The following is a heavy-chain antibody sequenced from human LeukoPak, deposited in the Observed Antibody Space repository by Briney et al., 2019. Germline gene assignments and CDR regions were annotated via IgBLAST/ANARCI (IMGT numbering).Heavy chain of an antibody. CDR3: ARGAAIDY. V-gene: IGHV4-34*01. CDR2: INHSGST. J-gene: IGHJ4*02. D-gene: IGHD2-2*02. CDR1: GGSFSGYY. Sequence: SETLSLTCAVYGGSFSGYYWSWIRQPPGKGLEWIGEINHSGSTNYNPSLKSRVTISVDTSKNQFSLKLSSVTTADTAVYYCARGAAIDYWGQGTLVTVSS.